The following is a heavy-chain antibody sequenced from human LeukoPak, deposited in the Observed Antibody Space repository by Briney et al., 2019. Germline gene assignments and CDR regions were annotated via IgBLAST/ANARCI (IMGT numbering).Heavy chain of an antibody. Sequence: ASVKVSCKASGYTFTSYGISWVRQAPGQGLEWMGGIIPLFGTANYAQKFQGRVTITADESTSTAYMELSSLRSEDTAVYYCAREDHRTGYSSSWYWFDPWGQGTLVTVSS. J-gene: IGHJ5*02. CDR1: GYTFTSYG. V-gene: IGHV1-69*13. CDR3: AREDHRTGYSSSWYWFDP. CDR2: IIPLFGTA. D-gene: IGHD6-13*01.